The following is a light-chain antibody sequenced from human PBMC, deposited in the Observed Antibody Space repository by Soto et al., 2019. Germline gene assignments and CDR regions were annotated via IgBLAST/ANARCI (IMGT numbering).Light chain of an antibody. J-gene: IGKJ4*01. CDR2: GAS. CDR1: QSVSSN. V-gene: IGKV3-15*01. Sequence: EIVMTQSPATLSVSPGERATLSCRARQSVSSNLAWYQQKPGQAPRLLIYGASTRATGIPARFSGSGSWTEFTLTVSSLQSEDFAVYYCQQYNNWPPVTFGGGTKVEIK. CDR3: QQYNNWPPVT.